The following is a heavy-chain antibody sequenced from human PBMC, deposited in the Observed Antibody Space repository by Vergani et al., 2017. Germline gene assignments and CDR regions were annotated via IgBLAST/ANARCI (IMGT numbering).Heavy chain of an antibody. V-gene: IGHV3-7*01. J-gene: IGHJ3*01. Sequence: EVQVVESGGGLVQPGGSLRLSCAASGFLFSDYWLNWVRQSPGGGLEWVANIKQDGSEEFYVDSVKGRFTISRDNAKNSLYLDMSSLRAEDTAVYYCVRDVRVSRTWGQGTLVAVSS. CDR1: GFLFSDYW. CDR3: VRDVRVSRT. CDR2: IKQDGSEE.